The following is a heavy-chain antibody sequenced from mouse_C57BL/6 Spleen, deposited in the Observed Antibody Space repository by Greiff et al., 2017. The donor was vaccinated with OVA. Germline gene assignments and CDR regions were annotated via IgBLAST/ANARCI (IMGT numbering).Heavy chain of an antibody. CDR1: GYTFTSYW. J-gene: IGHJ4*01. D-gene: IGHD1-1*01. CDR2: IHPNSGST. V-gene: IGHV1-64*01. Sequence: QVQLKQPGAELVKPGASVKLSCKASGYTFTSYWMHWVKQRPGQGLEWIGMIHPNSGSTNYNEKFKSKATLTADKSSSTAYMQRSSLTSEDSAVYYCARPNYYVSLYAMDYWGQGTSVTVSS. CDR3: ARPNYYVSLYAMDY.